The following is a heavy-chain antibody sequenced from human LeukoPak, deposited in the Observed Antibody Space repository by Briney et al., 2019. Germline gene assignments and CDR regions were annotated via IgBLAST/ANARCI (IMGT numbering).Heavy chain of an antibody. D-gene: IGHD6-13*01. CDR2: IKTKTDGGTT. Sequence: PGGSLGLSCAASGFTFSIASMSWVRQAPGKGLEWVGQIKTKTDGGTTDHAAPVKGRFTVSRDDSKNTLYLQMSSLKTEDTAVYYCTTHRGYSSSPTFDYWGQGTLVTVSS. CDR3: TTHRGYSSSPTFDY. CDR1: GFTFSIAS. V-gene: IGHV3-15*01. J-gene: IGHJ4*02.